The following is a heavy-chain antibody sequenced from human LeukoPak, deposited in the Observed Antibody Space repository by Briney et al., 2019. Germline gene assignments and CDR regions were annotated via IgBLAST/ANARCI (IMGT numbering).Heavy chain of an antibody. CDR2: ISGSGAST. CDR1: GFSFSGYA. Sequence: GGSLRLSCASSGFSFSGYAMIWVRQAPGKGLELVSTISGSGASTFYADSVRGRFITLKDIPSNTVYLQMNSLRAEDTAVYYCAKGSRGYTNYYFDYWGQGTLVTVSS. J-gene: IGHJ4*02. CDR3: AKGSRGYTNYYFDY. V-gene: IGHV3-23*01. D-gene: IGHD2-2*02.